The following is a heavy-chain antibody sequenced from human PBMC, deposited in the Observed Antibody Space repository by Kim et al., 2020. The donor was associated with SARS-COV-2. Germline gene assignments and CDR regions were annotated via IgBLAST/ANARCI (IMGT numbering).Heavy chain of an antibody. CDR3: ATFDYGGKFDY. CDR2: T. J-gene: IGHJ4*02. V-gene: IGHV4-4*09. Sequence: TNYNPSLKSRGTISVDASKNQFSLKLSSVTAADTAVYYCATFDYGGKFDYWGQGTLVTVSS. D-gene: IGHD4-17*01.